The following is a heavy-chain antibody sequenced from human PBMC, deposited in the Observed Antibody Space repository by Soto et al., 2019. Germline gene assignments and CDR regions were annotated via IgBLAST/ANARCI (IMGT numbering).Heavy chain of an antibody. CDR3: AKAPNFDWLSHFDY. CDR1: GLTFSNYG. Sequence: GGSLRLSCAASGLTFSNYGMHWVRQAPGKGLEWVAVISYDGSNKYYADSVKGRFTISRDNSKNTLYLQMNRLRAEDTAVYYCAKAPNFDWLSHFDYWGQGTLVTVSS. J-gene: IGHJ4*02. V-gene: IGHV3-30*18. D-gene: IGHD3-9*01. CDR2: ISYDGSNK.